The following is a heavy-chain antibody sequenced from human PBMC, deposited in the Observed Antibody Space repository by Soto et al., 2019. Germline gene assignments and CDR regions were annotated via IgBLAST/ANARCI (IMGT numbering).Heavy chain of an antibody. J-gene: IGHJ4*02. D-gene: IGHD2-15*01. CDR2: IWYDGSKE. Sequence: QVQLVESGGGVVQPGRSLRLSCAASGFSFRTYGMHWVRQAPGKGLEWGAVIWYDGSKEYYADSVKGRFTISRDNSKNTLYLQMNSLTAEDTAVYYCAREQGGSYCSGGTCYPKGLGYWGQGTLVTVSS. CDR1: GFSFRTYG. CDR3: AREQGGSYCSGGTCYPKGLGY. V-gene: IGHV3-33*01.